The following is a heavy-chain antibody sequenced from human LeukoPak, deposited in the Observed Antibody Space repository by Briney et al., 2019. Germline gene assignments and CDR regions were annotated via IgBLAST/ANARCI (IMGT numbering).Heavy chain of an antibody. J-gene: IGHJ4*02. CDR1: GFTFSNAW. V-gene: IGHV3-15*01. D-gene: IGHD5-24*01. Sequence: GGSLRLSCAASGFTFSNAWMSWVRQAPGKGPEWVGRIKSIPDGGTTDYAAPVKGRFTISRDDSKNTLYLQMNSLKTEDTAVYYCTTGTRDHFSLDWGQGTLVTVSS. CDR2: IKSIPDGGTT. CDR3: TTGTRDHFSLD.